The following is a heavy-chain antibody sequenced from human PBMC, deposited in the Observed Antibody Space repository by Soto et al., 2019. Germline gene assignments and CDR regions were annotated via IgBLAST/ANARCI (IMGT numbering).Heavy chain of an antibody. J-gene: IGHJ6*02. CDR2: INPNSGGT. CDR1: GYTFTGYY. V-gene: IGHV1-2*02. D-gene: IGHD1-7*01. Sequence: ASVKVSCKASGYTFTGYYMHWVRQAPGQGLEWMGWINPNSGGTNYAQKFQGRVTMTRDTSISTAYMELSRLRSDDTAVYYCARNRRITGATRRSSETKDVWGQGTTVAVSS. CDR3: ARNRRITGATRRSSETKDV.